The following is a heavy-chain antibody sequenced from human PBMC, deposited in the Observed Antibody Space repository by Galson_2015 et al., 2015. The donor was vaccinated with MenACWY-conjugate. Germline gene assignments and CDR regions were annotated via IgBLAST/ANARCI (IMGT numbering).Heavy chain of an antibody. J-gene: IGHJ3*02. CDR2: IIPMFGTA. V-gene: IGHV1-69*13. CDR3: AREGTITTRARDAFDI. D-gene: IGHD6-6*01. Sequence: SVKVSCKASGGTFSSLAINWVRQAPGQGLAWMGGIIPMFGTANYAQDFQGRVTITADESTSTAYMELSSLRSEDTAVYYCAREGTITTRARDAFDIWGQGTMVTVSS. CDR1: GGTFSSLA.